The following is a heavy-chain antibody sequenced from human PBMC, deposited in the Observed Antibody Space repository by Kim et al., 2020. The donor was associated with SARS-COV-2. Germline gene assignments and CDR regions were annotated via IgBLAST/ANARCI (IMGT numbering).Heavy chain of an antibody. D-gene: IGHD3-10*01. V-gene: IGHV3-9*01. Sequence: GGSLRLSCAASGFTFDDYAMHWVRQAPGKGLEWVSGISWNSGTICYADSVKGRFTISRDNAKNSLYLQMNSLRTEDTALYYCAKSKSTMLPGVFYGRDVWGQGSTVTVSS. CDR2: ISWNSGTI. CDR3: AKSKSTMLPGVFYGRDV. J-gene: IGHJ6*02. CDR1: GFTFDDYA.